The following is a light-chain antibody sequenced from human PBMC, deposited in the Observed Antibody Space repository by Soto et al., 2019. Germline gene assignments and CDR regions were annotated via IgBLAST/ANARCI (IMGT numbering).Light chain of an antibody. CDR2: AAS. J-gene: IGKJ2*01. CDR3: QQSYTTPHT. V-gene: IGKV1-39*01. CDR1: QYISSC. Sequence: DIQMTQSPSSLSASVGDRVTITCRASQYISSCLHWYQQRPGKAPRLLIYAASSLQSGVPSRFSGSGSGTDFTLTISSLQPEDFATYFCQQSYTTPHTFGQGTKLEIK.